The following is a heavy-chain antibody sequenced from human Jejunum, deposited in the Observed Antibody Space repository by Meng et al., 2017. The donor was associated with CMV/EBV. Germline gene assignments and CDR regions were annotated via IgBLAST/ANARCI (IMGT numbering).Heavy chain of an antibody. D-gene: IGHD5-18*01. V-gene: IGHV3-66*01. CDR3: VRNLGYTYGLVS. J-gene: IGHJ5*02. CDR2: IYSGGTT. CDR1: GFSVSSNY. Sequence: EVQFVESGGGLVQPGESPRLACAASGFSVSSNYMSWVRQAPGKGLEWVTLIYSGGTTFYADSVKGRFTISRDNSKNVLYLQMNSVRAEDTALYHCVRNLGYTYGLVSWGQGTLVTVSS.